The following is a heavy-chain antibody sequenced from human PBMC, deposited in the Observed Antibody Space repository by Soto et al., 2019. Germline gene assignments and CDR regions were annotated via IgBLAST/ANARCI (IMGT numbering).Heavy chain of an antibody. J-gene: IGHJ4*02. Sequence: EVQLVESGGGLVQPGRSLRLSCAASGFTFDDYAMHWVRQAPGKGLEWVSGISWNSGSIGYADSVKGRFTISRDNAKNSLYLQMNSLRAEDTALYYCAKDRGGSGSYFDYWGQGILVTVSS. D-gene: IGHD3-10*01. CDR1: GFTFDDYA. CDR3: AKDRGGSGSYFDY. CDR2: ISWNSGSI. V-gene: IGHV3-9*01.